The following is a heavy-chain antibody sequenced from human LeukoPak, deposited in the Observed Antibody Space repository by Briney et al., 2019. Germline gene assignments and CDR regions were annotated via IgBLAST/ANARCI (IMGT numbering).Heavy chain of an antibody. CDR1: GFTFSTYG. CDR3: AKDPDPYCGTSNCP. D-gene: IGHD2-21*01. V-gene: IGHV3-30*02. J-gene: IGHJ5*02. Sequence: PGGSLRLSCAASGFTFSTYGMHWVRQAPGKGLEWVASIRYDGSNKYYADSVRGRFTISRDNSENTLHLHMSSLTAEDTAVFYCAKDPDPYCGTSNCPWGQGTLVTVFS. CDR2: IRYDGSNK.